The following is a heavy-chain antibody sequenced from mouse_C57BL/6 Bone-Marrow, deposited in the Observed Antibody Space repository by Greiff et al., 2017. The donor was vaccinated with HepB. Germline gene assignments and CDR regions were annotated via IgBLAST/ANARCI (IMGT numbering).Heavy chain of an antibody. CDR2: IYPGNSDT. V-gene: IGHV1-5*01. Sequence: EVQLQQSGTVLARPGASVKMSCKTSGYTFTSYWMHWVKQRPGQGLEWIGAIYPGNSDTSYNQKFKGKAKLTAVTSASTAYMELSSLTNEDSAVYYCTSIYDGYLAWFAYWGQGTLVTVSA. CDR3: TSIYDGYLAWFAY. CDR1: GYTFTSYW. D-gene: IGHD2-3*01. J-gene: IGHJ3*01.